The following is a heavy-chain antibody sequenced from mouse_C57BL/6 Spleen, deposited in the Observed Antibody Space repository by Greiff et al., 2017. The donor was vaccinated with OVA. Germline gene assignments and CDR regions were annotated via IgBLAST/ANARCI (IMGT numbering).Heavy chain of an antibody. CDR2: INPNNGGT. Sequence: EVQLQQSGPELVKPGASVKISCKASGYTFTDYYMNWVKQSHGKSLEWIGDINPNNGGTSYNQKFKGKATLTVDKSSSTAYMELRSLTSEDSAVYYCARRLGYYYGSSYEGYFDVWGTGTTVTVSS. D-gene: IGHD1-1*01. J-gene: IGHJ1*03. V-gene: IGHV1-26*01. CDR3: ARRLGYYYGSSYEGYFDV. CDR1: GYTFTDYY.